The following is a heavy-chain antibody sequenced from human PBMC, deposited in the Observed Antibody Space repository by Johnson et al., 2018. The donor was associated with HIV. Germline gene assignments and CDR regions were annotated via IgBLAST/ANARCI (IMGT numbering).Heavy chain of an antibody. J-gene: IGHJ3*01. CDR2: INQDGREK. CDR3: ARGREHS. CDR1: GFTFSTYW. Sequence: VQLVESGGGVVQPGRSLRLSCAASGFTFSTYWMTWVRQAPGQGLEWVANINQDGREKHYVDSVRGRFTISRDNGKNSLSLQMNTLRADDTGVYCGARGREHSWGQGTMVTVSS. V-gene: IGHV3-7*01. D-gene: IGHD1-26*01.